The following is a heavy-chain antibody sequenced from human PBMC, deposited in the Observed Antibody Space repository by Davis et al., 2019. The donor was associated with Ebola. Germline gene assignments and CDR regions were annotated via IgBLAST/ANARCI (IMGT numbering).Heavy chain of an antibody. V-gene: IGHV1-3*01. D-gene: IGHD6-19*01. CDR2: INAGNGNT. J-gene: IGHJ4*02. Sequence: AASVKVSCKASGYTFTSYYMHWVRQAPGQGLEWMGWINAGNGNTKYSQKFQGRVTITRDTSASTAYMELSSLRSEDTAVYYCARDSSGWYYFDYWGQGTLVTVSS. CDR1: GYTFTSYY. CDR3: ARDSSGWYYFDY.